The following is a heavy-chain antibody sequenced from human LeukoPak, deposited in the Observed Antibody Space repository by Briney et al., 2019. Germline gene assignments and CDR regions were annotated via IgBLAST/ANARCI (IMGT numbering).Heavy chain of an antibody. CDR3: ARRGSTYYDSSGYSDYLDY. V-gene: IGHV1-18*01. CDR2: ISAYNGNT. Sequence: GASVKVSCKASGYTFTSYGISWVRQAPGQGLEGMGWISAYNGNTNYAQKLQGRVTMTTDTSTSTAYMELRSLRSDDTAVYYCARRGSTYYDSSGYSDYLDYWGQGTLVTVSS. D-gene: IGHD3-22*01. CDR1: GYTFTSYG. J-gene: IGHJ4*02.